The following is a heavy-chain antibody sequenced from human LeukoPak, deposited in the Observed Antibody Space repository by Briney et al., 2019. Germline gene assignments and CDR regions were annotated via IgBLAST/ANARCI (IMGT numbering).Heavy chain of an antibody. Sequence: SVKVSCKASGGTFSSYAISWVRQAPGQGLEWMGRIIPIFGTANYAQKFQGRVTITADESTSTAYMELSSLRSENTAVYYCATSFVHYYDSSGYWDYFDYWGQGTLVTVSS. CDR2: IIPIFGTA. V-gene: IGHV1-69*15. D-gene: IGHD3-22*01. CDR3: ATSFVHYYDSSGYWDYFDY. CDR1: GGTFSSYA. J-gene: IGHJ4*02.